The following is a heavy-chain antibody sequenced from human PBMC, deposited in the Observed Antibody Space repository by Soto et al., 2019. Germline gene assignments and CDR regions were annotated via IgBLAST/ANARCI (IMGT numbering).Heavy chain of an antibody. J-gene: IGHJ4*02. CDR3: AKENTPDYGDYVDY. Sequence: GGSLRLSCAASGFTFSSYAMSWVRQAPGKGLKWISSISGSDTSTYYADSVKGRFTISRDNSKNTMYLQMNSLRAEDTALYFCAKENTPDYGDYVDYWGQGTLVTVSS. CDR1: GFTFSSYA. V-gene: IGHV3-23*01. D-gene: IGHD4-17*01. CDR2: ISGSDTST.